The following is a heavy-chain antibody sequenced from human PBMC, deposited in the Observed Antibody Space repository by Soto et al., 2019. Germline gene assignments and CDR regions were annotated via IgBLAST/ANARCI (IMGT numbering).Heavy chain of an antibody. D-gene: IGHD3-10*01. CDR3: AQDKGGMVHDY. CDR1: GFSFSGYG. CDR2: ISYDGSKK. Sequence: QVQLVESGGGVVQPGRSLRLSCAASGFSFSGYGMHWVRQAPGKGLEWVAVISYDGSKKYYADSVKGRFTISRDNSKNTLYLQMNSPRAEDTAVYYCAQDKGGMVHDYWGQGSLVTVSS. J-gene: IGHJ4*02. V-gene: IGHV3-30*18.